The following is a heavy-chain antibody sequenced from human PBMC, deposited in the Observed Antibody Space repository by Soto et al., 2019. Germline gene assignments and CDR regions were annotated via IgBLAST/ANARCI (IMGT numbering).Heavy chain of an antibody. J-gene: IGHJ4*02. CDR1: GYTFRTYA. CDR2: INVHDGDT. CDR3: VRDHVYY. V-gene: IGHV1-3*01. Sequence: ASVKVSCKASGYTFRTYAMHWVRQAPGQGLEWMGRINVHDGDTKYSQKFQARVSITIDAYATTAYMELSGLTSEDTAIYYCVRDHVYYCCQGTLGTVSS. D-gene: IGHD3-16*01.